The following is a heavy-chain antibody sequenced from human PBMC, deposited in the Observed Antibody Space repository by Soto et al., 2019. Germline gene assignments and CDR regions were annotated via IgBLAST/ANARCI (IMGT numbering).Heavy chain of an antibody. CDR3: ARDFRKGRYYYYGMDV. J-gene: IGHJ6*02. V-gene: IGHV4-31*03. CDR2: IYYSGST. CDR1: GGSISSGGYY. Sequence: SETLSLTCTVSGGSISSGGYYWSWIRQHPGKGLEWIGYIYYSGSTYYNPSLKSRVTISVDTSKNQFSLKLGSVTAADTAVYYCARDFRKGRYYYYGMDVWGQGTTVTVSS.